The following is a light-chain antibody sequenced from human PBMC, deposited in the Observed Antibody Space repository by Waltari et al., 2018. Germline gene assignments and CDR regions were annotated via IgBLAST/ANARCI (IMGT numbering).Light chain of an antibody. CDR2: DDT. V-gene: IGLV3-21*02. J-gene: IGLJ1*01. Sequence: SYVLTQPPSVSVAPGQTATITCEESNIGSKTVHWYRQKPGQAPVVVVYDDTFRPSEIPGRFSGSNSGRTATLTISRVEAGDEADYYCQVWDSSSKYVFGTGTKVTVL. CDR1: NIGSKT. CDR3: QVWDSSSKYV.